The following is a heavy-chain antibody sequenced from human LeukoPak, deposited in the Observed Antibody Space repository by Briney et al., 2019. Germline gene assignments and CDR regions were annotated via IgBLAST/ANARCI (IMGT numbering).Heavy chain of an antibody. V-gene: IGHV3-66*01. D-gene: IGHD3-16*01. CDR2: IYSGGST. CDR3: AKEWAVTRLWGIRQLDV. J-gene: IGHJ6*04. Sequence: GSLRLSCAASEFSVGSNYMSWVRQAPGKGLEWVSVIYSGGSTYYADSVKGRFTISRDNSKNTLYLQMNSLRAEDTAVYYCAKEWAVTRLWGIRQLDVWGKGTTVTVSS. CDR1: EFSVGSNY.